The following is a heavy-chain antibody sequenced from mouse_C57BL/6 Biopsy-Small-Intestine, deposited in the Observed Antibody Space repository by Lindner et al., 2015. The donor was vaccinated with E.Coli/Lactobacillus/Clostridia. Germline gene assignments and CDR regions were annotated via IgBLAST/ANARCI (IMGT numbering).Heavy chain of an antibody. Sequence: VQLQESGAELVRPGASVKLSCTASGFNIKDDYMHWVKQRPEQGLEWIGWIDPENGDTEYASKFQGKATITADTSSNTAYLQLSSLTSEDTAVYYCARSAYYDPFAYWGQGTLVTVSA. V-gene: IGHV14-4*01. CDR2: IDPENGDT. CDR3: ARSAYYDPFAY. D-gene: IGHD2-10*01. CDR1: GFNIKDDY. J-gene: IGHJ3*01.